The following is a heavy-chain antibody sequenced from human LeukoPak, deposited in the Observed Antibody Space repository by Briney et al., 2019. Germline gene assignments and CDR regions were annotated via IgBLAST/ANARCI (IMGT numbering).Heavy chain of an antibody. D-gene: IGHD5-24*01. V-gene: IGHV4-39*07. CDR1: GGSISSSTYF. J-gene: IGHJ5*02. CDR2: IYYSGST. CDR3: ARESLTWLQSRTSWFDP. Sequence: PSETLSLTCTVSGGSISSSTYFWGWIRQPPGKGLEWIGTIYYSGSTYYNPSLKSRVTIPIDSPKNQFSLRLSSVTAADTAVYYCARESLTWLQSRTSWFDPWGQGTLVTVSS.